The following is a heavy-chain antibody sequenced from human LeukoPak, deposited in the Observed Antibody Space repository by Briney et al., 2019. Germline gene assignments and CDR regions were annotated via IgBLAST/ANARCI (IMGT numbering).Heavy chain of an antibody. CDR3: AREFGRAYDY. J-gene: IGHJ4*02. V-gene: IGHV4-59*01. CDR2: IYYSGST. Sequence: SETLSLTCTVSGGSISSYYWSWIRQPPGKGLEWIGYIYYSGSTNYNPSLKSRVTISVDTSKNQFSLKLSSVTAADTAVYYCAREFGRAYDYWGQGTLVTVSS. D-gene: IGHD3-16*01. CDR1: GGSISSYY.